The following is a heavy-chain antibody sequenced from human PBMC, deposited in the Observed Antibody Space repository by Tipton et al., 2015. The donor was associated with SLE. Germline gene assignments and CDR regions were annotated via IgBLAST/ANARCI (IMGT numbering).Heavy chain of an antibody. D-gene: IGHD2-15*01. CDR2: IYSGGST. V-gene: IGHV3-23*03. CDR1: GFTFSSYA. Sequence: SLRLSCAASGFTFSSYAMSWVRQGPGKGLEWVSVIYSGGSTDYADSVKGRFTISRDNSKNTLYLQMNSLRAEDTVVYYCAKEQAGYCSGGTCYGSYSYGMDVWGQGTTVTVSS. J-gene: IGHJ6*02. CDR3: AKEQAGYCSGGTCYGSYSYGMDV.